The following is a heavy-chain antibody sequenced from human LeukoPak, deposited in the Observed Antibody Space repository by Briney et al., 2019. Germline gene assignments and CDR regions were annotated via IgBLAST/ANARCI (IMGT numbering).Heavy chain of an antibody. J-gene: IGHJ3*02. CDR1: GDSIRSGSYY. CDR3: ARGPGLYSNEAFDI. Sequence: PAETLSLTCTVSGDSIRSGSYYWSWVRQPAGKGLEWIGRIYASGIFDYNPPLKSRVTISVDTSKRQFSLEVNSVTAADTAVYYCARGPGLYSNEAFDIWGQGTMVTVSS. CDR2: IYASGIF. D-gene: IGHD3-10*01. V-gene: IGHV4-61*02.